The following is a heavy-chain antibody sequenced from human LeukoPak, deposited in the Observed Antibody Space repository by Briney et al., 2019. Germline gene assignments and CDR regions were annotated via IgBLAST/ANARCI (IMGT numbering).Heavy chain of an antibody. CDR3: ARDPTTVTKGLDI. CDR1: GGSISSHY. CDR2: ISSIGST. Sequence: SETLSLTCTVSGGSISSHYWSWIRQPPGKGLERIGYISSIGSTNYNPSLKSRVTISVDTSKNQFSLKLTSVTAADTAVYFCARDPTTVTKGLDIWGQGTMVTVSS. D-gene: IGHD4-17*01. J-gene: IGHJ3*02. V-gene: IGHV4-59*11.